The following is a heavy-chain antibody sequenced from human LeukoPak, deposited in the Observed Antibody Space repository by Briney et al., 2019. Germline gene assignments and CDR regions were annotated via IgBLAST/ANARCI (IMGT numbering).Heavy chain of an antibody. Sequence: ASAKVSRRLSLYTLTDLSIHWVRQAPGKGLEWLGGFDPEDGETVYAQKFQGRVTTTEDTSSDTAFMDLSSLRSEDTAIYYCAASPRVGATVFAFEYWGQGTLVTVSS. CDR1: LYTLTDLS. CDR3: AASPRVGATVFAFEY. V-gene: IGHV1-24*01. J-gene: IGHJ4*02. D-gene: IGHD1-26*01. CDR2: FDPEDGET.